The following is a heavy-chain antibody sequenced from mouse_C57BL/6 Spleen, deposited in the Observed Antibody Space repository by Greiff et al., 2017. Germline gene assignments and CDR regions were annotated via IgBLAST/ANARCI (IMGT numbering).Heavy chain of an antibody. Sequence: QVQLQQPGAELVMPGASVKLSCKASGYTFTSYWMHWVKQRPGQGLEWIGEIDPSDSYTNYNQKFKGKSTLTVDKSSSTAYMQLSSLTSEDSAVYYCARVGYGSSYRYFDVWGTGTTVTVSS. CDR2: IDPSDSYT. V-gene: IGHV1-69*01. D-gene: IGHD1-1*01. J-gene: IGHJ1*03. CDR1: GYTFTSYW. CDR3: ARVGYGSSYRYFDV.